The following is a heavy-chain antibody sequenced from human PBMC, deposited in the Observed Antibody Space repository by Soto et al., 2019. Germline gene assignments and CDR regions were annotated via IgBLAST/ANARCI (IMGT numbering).Heavy chain of an antibody. J-gene: IGHJ6*02. V-gene: IGHV4-39*01. CDR3: ARQAVDTAMVTPGDGRYYYYYGMDV. Sequence: PSETLSLTCTVSGGSISSSSYYWGRLRQPPGTGLEWIGSIYYSGSTYYNPSPKSRVTISVDTSKNQFSLKLSSVTAADTAVYYCARQAVDTAMVTPGDGRYYYYYGMDVWGQGTTVTVSS. CDR1: GGSISSSSYY. D-gene: IGHD5-18*01. CDR2: IYYSGST.